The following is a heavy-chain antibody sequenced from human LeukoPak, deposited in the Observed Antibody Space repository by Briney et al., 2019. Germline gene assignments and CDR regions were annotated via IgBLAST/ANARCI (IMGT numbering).Heavy chain of an antibody. CDR3: ARVVAAHIDY. D-gene: IGHD6-6*01. Sequence: GGSLRLSCAASGFTFSSYSMNWVRQAPGKGLEWVSYISSSSNYIYYADSVKGRFTIPRDNAKNSLYLQMNSLRAEDSAVYYCARVVAAHIDYWGQGTLVTVSS. CDR2: ISSSSNYI. J-gene: IGHJ4*02. CDR1: GFTFSSYS. V-gene: IGHV3-21*01.